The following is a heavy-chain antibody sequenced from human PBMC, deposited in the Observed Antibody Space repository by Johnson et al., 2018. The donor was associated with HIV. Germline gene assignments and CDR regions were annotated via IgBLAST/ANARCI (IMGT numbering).Heavy chain of an antibody. J-gene: IGHJ3*02. CDR2: ISYDGSDK. D-gene: IGHD1-26*01. CDR1: GFSFSNYA. CDR3: ASLGGSYSLDI. V-gene: IGHV3-30*04. Sequence: QVQLVESGGGVVQPGRSLRLSCAASGFSFSNYAMHWVRQAPGKGLEWVAVISYDGSDKYYADSVKGRFTISRDNAKNSLYLRMNSLRAEDTAVYYCASLGGSYSLDIWGQGTMVTVSS.